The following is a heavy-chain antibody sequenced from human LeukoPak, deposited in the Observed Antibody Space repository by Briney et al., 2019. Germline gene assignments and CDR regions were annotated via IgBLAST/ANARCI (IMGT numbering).Heavy chain of an antibody. CDR2: INWEGGRA. D-gene: IGHD3-10*01. V-gene: IGHV3-20*01. CDR1: GFTLDEYG. Sequence: GGSLRLSCAVSGFTLDEYGLSWVSQAPGKGLEWVSGINWEGGRAGYADSVKSRFTISRDNAKNSLYLQMNRLRAEGTALYHCARVGRITMVRGVTCYYYYYMDVWGKGTTVTISS. J-gene: IGHJ6*03. CDR3: ARVGRITMVRGVTCYYYYYMDV.